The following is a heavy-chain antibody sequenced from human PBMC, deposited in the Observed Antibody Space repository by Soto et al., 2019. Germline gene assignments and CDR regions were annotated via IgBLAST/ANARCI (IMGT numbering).Heavy chain of an antibody. CDR1: GFNFRKFA. V-gene: IGHV3-23*01. CDR2: MSERSGPP. D-gene: IGHD4-17*01. J-gene: IGHJ2*01. Sequence: PXVSLRLSCAASGFNFRKFAMSWVRQAPGKGLEWVSGMSERSGPPLYADSVKGRFTISRDNSKSTLYLEMNNLRPEDTAVYYCAKDQDNTDYYWIFDLWGRGTPVTVSS. CDR3: AKDQDNTDYYWIFDL.